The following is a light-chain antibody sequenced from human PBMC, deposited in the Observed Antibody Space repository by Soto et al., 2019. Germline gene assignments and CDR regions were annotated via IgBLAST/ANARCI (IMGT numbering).Light chain of an antibody. V-gene: IGLV1-47*01. Sequence: QSVLTQPPSASGTPGQRVTISCSGSSSNIGSNYVYWYQQLPGTAPKLLIYRNNQRPSWVPDRFSGSKSGTSASLPISGLRSDDEADYYCAAWDDSLSGVVFGGGTKLTVL. J-gene: IGLJ3*02. CDR1: SSNIGSNY. CDR3: AAWDDSLSGVV. CDR2: RNN.